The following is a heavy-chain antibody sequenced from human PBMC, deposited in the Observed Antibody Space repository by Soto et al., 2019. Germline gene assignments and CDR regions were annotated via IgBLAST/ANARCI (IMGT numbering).Heavy chain of an antibody. CDR3: AKDMGPTGTTVGFDY. Sequence: EVQLVESGGGLVQPGRSLRLSCAASGFTFDDYAMHWVRQAPGKGLEWVSGISWNSGSIGYADSVKGRFTISRDNAKNSLYLQMNSLRAEDTALYYCAKDMGPTGTTVGFDYWGQGTLVTVSS. J-gene: IGHJ4*02. V-gene: IGHV3-9*01. CDR2: ISWNSGSI. D-gene: IGHD1-7*01. CDR1: GFTFDDYA.